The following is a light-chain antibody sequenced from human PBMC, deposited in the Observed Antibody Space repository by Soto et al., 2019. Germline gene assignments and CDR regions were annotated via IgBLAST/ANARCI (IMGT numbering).Light chain of an antibody. J-gene: IGLJ3*02. V-gene: IGLV2-14*03. CDR3: SSYTNFNSL. Sequence: QSALTQPASVSGSPGQSITISCTGTSSDVGAYNYVSWYQQHPGKAPKLMIYDVFNRPSGVSDRFSGSKSGNTASLTNAGLQAEDEADYFCSSYTNFNSLFGGGTKLTVL. CDR2: DVF. CDR1: SSDVGAYNY.